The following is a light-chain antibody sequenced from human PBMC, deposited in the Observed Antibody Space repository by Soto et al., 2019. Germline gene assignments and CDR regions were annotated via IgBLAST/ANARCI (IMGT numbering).Light chain of an antibody. CDR2: SNH. CDR1: SSNIGSNT. Sequence: QSVLTQPPSASGTPGQRVTISCSGSSSNIGSNTVNWYKQLPGTAPKLVIHSNHQRPSGVPDRFSGSKSGTSASLAISGLQSEDEADYYCAAWDDSLTGFVVFGGGTKLTVL. J-gene: IGLJ2*01. CDR3: AAWDDSLTGFVV. V-gene: IGLV1-44*01.